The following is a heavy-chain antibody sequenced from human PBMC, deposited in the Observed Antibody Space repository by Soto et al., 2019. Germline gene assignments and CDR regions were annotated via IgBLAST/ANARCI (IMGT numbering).Heavy chain of an antibody. Sequence: QVHLQESGPGLVKPSQTLSLTCTVSGGSISSGGYYWSWIRQHPGKGLEWIGYIYYSGSTYYNPSLKSRFTLSVDTSKYQYCLKLSYVTAADTSVYYCVRDPIYYGMYVLGVVTPVTMS. J-gene: IGHJ6*02. CDR3: VRDPIYYGMYV. CDR1: GGSISSGGYY. V-gene: IGHV4-31*03. CDR2: IYYSGST.